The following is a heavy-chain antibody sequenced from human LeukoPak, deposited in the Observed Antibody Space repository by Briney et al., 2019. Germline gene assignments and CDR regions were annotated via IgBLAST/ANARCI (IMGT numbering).Heavy chain of an antibody. CDR3: ASAEVGEQLGGPNWFDP. Sequence: ASVKVSCKASGYTFTSYDINWVRQATGQGLEWVGWMNPNSGNTGYAQKFQGRVTITRNDSISTAYMELSSLRSEDTAVYYCASAEVGEQLGGPNWFDPWGQETLVTVSS. V-gene: IGHV1-8*03. CDR2: MNPNSGNT. D-gene: IGHD6-13*01. J-gene: IGHJ5*02. CDR1: GYTFTSYD.